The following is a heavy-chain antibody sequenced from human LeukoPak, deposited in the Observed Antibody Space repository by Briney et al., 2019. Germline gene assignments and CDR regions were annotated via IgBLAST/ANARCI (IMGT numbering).Heavy chain of an antibody. V-gene: IGHV1-2*02. CDR2: INPNSGGT. D-gene: IGHD3-9*01. CDR1: GYTFTDHY. Sequence: ASVKVSCKASGYTFTDHYMHWVRQAPGQGLEWLGWINPNSGGTNYAQKFQGRVTMTRDTSISTAYMELSRLRSDDTAVYYCARDYYDILTASLRANWFDPWGPGTLVTVSS. J-gene: IGHJ5*02. CDR3: ARDYYDILTASLRANWFDP.